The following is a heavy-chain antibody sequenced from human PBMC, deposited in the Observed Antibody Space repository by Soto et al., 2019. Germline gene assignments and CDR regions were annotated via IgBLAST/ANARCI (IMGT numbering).Heavy chain of an antibody. J-gene: IGHJ3*02. D-gene: IGHD6-25*01. Sequence: GSLRLSCAASGFTFSRNWMSWVRQAPGKGLEWVANIKQDGSEKYYVDSVKGRFTISRDNAKNSLYLQMNSLRGEDTAVYYCASQGRLPDAFDIWGQRTTVPVSS. CDR2: IKQDGSEK. CDR1: GFTFSRNW. CDR3: ASQGRLPDAFDI. V-gene: IGHV3-7*01.